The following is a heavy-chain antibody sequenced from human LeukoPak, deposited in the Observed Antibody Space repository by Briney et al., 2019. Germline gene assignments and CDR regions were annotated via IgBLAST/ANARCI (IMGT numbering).Heavy chain of an antibody. D-gene: IGHD3-22*01. J-gene: IGHJ4*02. CDR3: ARGQHYYDRSGHDY. V-gene: IGHV3-7*01. CDR2: IKRDGSEK. Sequence: GGSLRLSCAASGFTISNYWMSWFRQAPGKGLEWVANIKRDGSEKYYGDSVKGRFTISRDNAKNSLYLQTNRLRAEEMAVYYCARGQHYYDRSGHDYWGQGTLVTVSS. CDR1: GFTISNYW.